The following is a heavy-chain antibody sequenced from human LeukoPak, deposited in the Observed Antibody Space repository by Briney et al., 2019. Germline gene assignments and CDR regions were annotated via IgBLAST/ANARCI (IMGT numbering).Heavy chain of an antibody. CDR3: ARDKIGGINFDY. CDR2: INHSGST. V-gene: IGHV4-34*01. Sequence: SETPSLTCAVYGGSFSGYYWSWIRQPPGKGLEWIGKINHSGSTNYNPSLKSRVTISVDTSKNQFSLKVSSVTAADTAVYYCARDKIGGINFDYWGQGTLITVSA. J-gene: IGHJ4*02. CDR1: GGSFSGYY. D-gene: IGHD2/OR15-2a*01.